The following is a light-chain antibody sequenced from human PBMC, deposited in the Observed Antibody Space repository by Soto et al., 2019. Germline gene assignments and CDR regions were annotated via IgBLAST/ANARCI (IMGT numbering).Light chain of an antibody. CDR3: QHDSSYSRT. CDR2: DAS. V-gene: IGKV1-5*01. CDR1: QSISNS. J-gene: IGKJ1*01. Sequence: DIQMSQSHSTLSASVGDRVTITCRASQSISNSLAWYQQKPGKAPKLLLSDASTLERGVPSRFSGSGSGTEFTLTISSLQPDDFATYYCQHDSSYSRTFGQGTNVAIK.